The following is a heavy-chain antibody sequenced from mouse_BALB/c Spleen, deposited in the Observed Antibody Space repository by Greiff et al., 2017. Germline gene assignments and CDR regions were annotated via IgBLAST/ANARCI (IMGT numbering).Heavy chain of an antibody. V-gene: IGHV14-1*02. CDR2: IDPENGNT. CDR1: GFNINDYF. D-gene: IGHD2-14*01. CDR3: ARVRRGYYAMDY. Sequence: VQLQQSGAELVRPGALVKLSCKASGFNINDYFMHWVKQRPEQGLEWIGWIDPENGNTKYDPKFQGKVSITADTSSNTAYLQLSSLTSEDTAVYYCARVRRGYYAMDYWGQGTSVTVSS. J-gene: IGHJ4*01.